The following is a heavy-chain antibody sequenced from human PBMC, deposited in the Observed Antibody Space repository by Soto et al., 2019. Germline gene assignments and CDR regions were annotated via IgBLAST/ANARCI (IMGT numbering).Heavy chain of an antibody. J-gene: IGHJ6*02. Sequence: EVQLVESGGGLVQPGGSLRLSCEASGFTFRNYDMHWVRQGTGKGLEWVSGISAAGDPDYADSVEGRFTISRENAQNSFFLQMTSLRFGDTAVYYCARTDTDSYGLDVWGQGTTVIVSS. CDR1: GFTFRNYD. V-gene: IGHV3-13*05. CDR3: ARTDTDSYGLDV. CDR2: ISAAGDP.